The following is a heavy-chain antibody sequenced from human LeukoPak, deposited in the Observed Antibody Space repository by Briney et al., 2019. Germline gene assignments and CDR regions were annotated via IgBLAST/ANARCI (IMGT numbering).Heavy chain of an antibody. V-gene: IGHV1-2*02. CDR3: ARVLNGWDLQPFDR. J-gene: IGHJ4*02. CDR2: MNPNSGGT. Sequence: ASVTVSCKASGYNFTGYHLHWVRQAPGQGLEWMGNMNPNSGGTNSAQKFQGRVIMTRDTSISTAYMELNRLRSDDTAVYYCARVLNGWDLQPFDRWGQGTLVTVSS. CDR1: GYNFTGYH. D-gene: IGHD1-26*01.